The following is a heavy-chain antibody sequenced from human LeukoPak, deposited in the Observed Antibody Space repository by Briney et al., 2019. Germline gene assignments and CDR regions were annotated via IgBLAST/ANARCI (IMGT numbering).Heavy chain of an antibody. CDR3: VPLRDYGGNSDAFDI. V-gene: IGHV3-48*03. Sequence: PGGSLRLSCAAPRFSFSSYVMNSVRHGLGKGLERGSYISSSGTNIYYADSVKGRFTISRDNAKNSLSLQMNSLRAEDTAVYYCVPLRDYGGNSDAFDIWGQGTMVTVSS. CDR2: ISSSGTNI. CDR1: RFSFSSYV. D-gene: IGHD4-23*01. J-gene: IGHJ3*02.